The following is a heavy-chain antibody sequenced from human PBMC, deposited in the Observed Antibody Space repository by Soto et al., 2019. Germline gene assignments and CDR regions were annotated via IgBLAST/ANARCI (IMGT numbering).Heavy chain of an antibody. D-gene: IGHD3-10*01. CDR3: ARGPSGINYYGMDV. V-gene: IGHV3-33*01. CDR2: IWYDGSNK. J-gene: IGHJ6*02. CDR1: GFTFSSYG. Sequence: SLRLSCAASGFTFSSYGMHWVRQAPGKGLEWVAVIWYDGSNKYYADSVKGRFTISRDNSKNTLYLQMNSLRAEDTAVYYCARGPSGINYYGMDVWGQGTTVTVSS.